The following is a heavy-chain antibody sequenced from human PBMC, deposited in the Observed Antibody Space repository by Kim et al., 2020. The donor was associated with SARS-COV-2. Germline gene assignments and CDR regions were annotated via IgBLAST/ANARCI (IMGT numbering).Heavy chain of an antibody. J-gene: IGHJ3*02. D-gene: IGHD6-13*01. Sequence: SETLSLTCTVSGGSISSGSYYWSWIRQPAGKGLEWIGRIYTSGSTNYNPSLKSRVTISVDTSKNQFSLKLSSVTAADTAVYYCARVSGYSSSWYSVRAFDIWGQGTMVTVSS. CDR1: GGSISSGSYY. CDR3: ARVSGYSSSWYSVRAFDI. V-gene: IGHV4-61*02. CDR2: IYTSGST.